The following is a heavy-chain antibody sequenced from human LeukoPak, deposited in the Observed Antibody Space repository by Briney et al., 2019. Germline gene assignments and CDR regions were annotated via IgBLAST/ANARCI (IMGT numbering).Heavy chain of an antibody. CDR2: TSGSGGST. CDR1: GFTFSSYA. Sequence: GGSLRLSCAASGFTFSSYAMSWVRQAPGKGLEWVSATSGSGGSTYYADSVKGRFTISRDNSKNTLYLQMNSLRAEDTAVYYCAKEHCSSTSCYIVDYWGQGTLVTVSS. V-gene: IGHV3-23*01. D-gene: IGHD2-2*02. J-gene: IGHJ4*02. CDR3: AKEHCSSTSCYIVDY.